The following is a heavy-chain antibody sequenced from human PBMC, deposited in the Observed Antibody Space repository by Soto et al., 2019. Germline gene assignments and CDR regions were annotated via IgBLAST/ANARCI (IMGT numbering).Heavy chain of an antibody. Sequence: SETLSLTCAVYGGSFSGYYWSWIRQPPGKGLEWIGEVNHSGSTNYNPSLKSRVTISVDTSKNQFSLKLSSVTAADTAVYYCAREWGLYYYYYGMDVWGQGTTVTVS. CDR1: GGSFSGYY. V-gene: IGHV4-34*01. J-gene: IGHJ6*02. CDR2: VNHSGST. D-gene: IGHD2-8*01. CDR3: AREWGLYYYYYGMDV.